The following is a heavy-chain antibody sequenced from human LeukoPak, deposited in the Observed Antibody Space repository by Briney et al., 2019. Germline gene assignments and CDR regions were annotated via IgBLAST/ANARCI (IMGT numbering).Heavy chain of an antibody. CDR3: ARGYGSGWQLFDY. CDR2: SNAGNGNT. J-gene: IGHJ4*02. D-gene: IGHD6-19*01. Sequence: VASVKVSCKASGYTFTSYAMHWVRQAPGQRLEWMGWSNAGNGNTKYSQKFQGRVTMTRDMSTSTVYMELSSLRAEDTALYYCARGYGSGWQLFDYWGQGTLVTVSS. CDR1: GYTFTSYA. V-gene: IGHV1-3*01.